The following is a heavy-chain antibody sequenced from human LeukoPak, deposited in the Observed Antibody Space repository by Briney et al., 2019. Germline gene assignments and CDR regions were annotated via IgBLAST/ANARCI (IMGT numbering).Heavy chain of an antibody. D-gene: IGHD6-19*01. CDR3: ARDDQIVVAGIVGY. V-gene: IGHV1-18*01. CDR2: ISAYNGNT. J-gene: IGHJ4*02. CDR1: GYTFTSYA. Sequence: ASVKVSCKASGYTFTSYAMHWVRQAPGQRLEWMGWISAYNGNTNYAQKLQGRVTMTTDTSTSTAYMELRSLRSDDTAVYYCARDDQIVVAGIVGYWGQGTLVTVSS.